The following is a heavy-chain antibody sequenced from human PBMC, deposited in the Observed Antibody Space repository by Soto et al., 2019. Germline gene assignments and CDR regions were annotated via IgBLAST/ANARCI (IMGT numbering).Heavy chain of an antibody. CDR3: SKGWGDY. CDR1: GFTLRSYV. V-gene: IGHV3-23*01. Sequence: EVRLLESGGGLVEPGGSLRLSCVASGFTLRSYVTSWVRQAPGKGLEWVSGISAGSGSTHYADSVKGRFTISRDDSKNTLYLQMNILRVEDTALYYCSKGWGDYWGQGTVVTVSS. J-gene: IGHJ4*02. D-gene: IGHD1-26*01. CDR2: ISAGSGST.